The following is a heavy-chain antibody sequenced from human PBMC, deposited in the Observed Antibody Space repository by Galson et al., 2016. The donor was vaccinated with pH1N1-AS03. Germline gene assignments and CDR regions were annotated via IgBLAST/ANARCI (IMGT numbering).Heavy chain of an antibody. Sequence: SLRLSCAASGFTFSRYWMTWVRQAPGKGLEWVANINPDGSQKYYVDSMKGRFTISRDNAKNSLYLQMNSLRVEDTAVYYCARGETGNVRFDYWGQRAPVTVSS. V-gene: IGHV3-7*03. CDR2: INPDGSQK. CDR3: ARGETGNVRFDY. J-gene: IGHJ4*02. CDR1: GFTFSRYW. D-gene: IGHD3-16*01.